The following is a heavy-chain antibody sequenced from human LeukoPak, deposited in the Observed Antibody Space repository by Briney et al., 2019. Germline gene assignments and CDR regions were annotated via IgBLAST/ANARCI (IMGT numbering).Heavy chain of an antibody. CDR1: GGSISSSNW. CDR2: IFYSGST. Sequence: SGTLSLTCAVSGGSISSSNWWSWVRQPPGRGLEWIGEIFYSGSTNYNPSLKSRVTISVDRSKNQFSLKLNAVTPADTAVYYCARDLDGYNPSFFYWGQGTLVTVSS. D-gene: IGHD5-24*01. J-gene: IGHJ4*02. V-gene: IGHV4-4*02. CDR3: ARDLDGYNPSFFY.